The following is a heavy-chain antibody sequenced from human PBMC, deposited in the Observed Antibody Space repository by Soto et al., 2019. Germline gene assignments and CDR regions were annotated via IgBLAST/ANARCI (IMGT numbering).Heavy chain of an antibody. Sequence: SATLSLTCTVSGGSISNAHYYWSWIRQLPGKGLEWIGYTYHSGRTNYNLSFKSRVTMSVDTSKNQFSLKLGSVTAADTAVYYCAGPSGCNDGNCIYYFDYWGQGTLVTVSS. D-gene: IGHD2-15*01. CDR1: GGSISNAHYY. CDR2: TYHSGRT. CDR3: AGPSGCNDGNCIYYFDY. V-gene: IGHV4-30-4*08. J-gene: IGHJ4*02.